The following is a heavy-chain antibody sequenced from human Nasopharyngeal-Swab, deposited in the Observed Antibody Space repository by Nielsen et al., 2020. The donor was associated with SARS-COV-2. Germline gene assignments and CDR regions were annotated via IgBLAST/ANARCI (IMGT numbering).Heavy chain of an antibody. V-gene: IGHV4-34*01. J-gene: IGHJ4*02. D-gene: IGHD6-13*01. Sequence: SETLPLTCAVYGGSFSDYYWSWIRQPPGRGLEWIGEINHSGSTNYNPSLKSRVTISVATSKNQFSLKLSSVTAADTAVYYCARQGSSSRTFDYWGQGTLVTVSS. CDR3: ARQGSSSRTFDY. CDR1: GGSFSDYY. CDR2: INHSGST.